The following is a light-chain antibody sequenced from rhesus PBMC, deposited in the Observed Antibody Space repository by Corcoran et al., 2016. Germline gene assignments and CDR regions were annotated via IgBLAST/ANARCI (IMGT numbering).Light chain of an antibody. CDR2: TAS. V-gene: IGKV1-28*02. CDR3: LQYNGYPRT. CDR1: QCISSH. Sequence: DIQMTQSPSSLSASVGDTVTITCRASQCISSHLNWFQQKPGNAPKLLIYTASILDSGVPSRFSGSGSGAEFTLTSSSMQPEDFATYYCLQYNGYPRTFGQGAKVDIK. J-gene: IGKJ1*01.